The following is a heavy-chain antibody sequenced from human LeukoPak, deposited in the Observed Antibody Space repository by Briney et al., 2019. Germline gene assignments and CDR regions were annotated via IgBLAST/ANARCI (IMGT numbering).Heavy chain of an antibody. CDR3: ARDSPPSIAVALSGFDL. Sequence: ASVKVSCKASGYTFTNNYLHWVRQAPGQGLEWMGMIYPRDGSTSYAQNFQGRVTVTRDTSTTTVHMELRGLRSEDTAVYYCARDSPPSIAVALSGFDLWGRGTLVTVSS. D-gene: IGHD6-19*01. CDR1: GYTFTNNY. V-gene: IGHV1-46*01. CDR2: IYPRDGST. J-gene: IGHJ2*01.